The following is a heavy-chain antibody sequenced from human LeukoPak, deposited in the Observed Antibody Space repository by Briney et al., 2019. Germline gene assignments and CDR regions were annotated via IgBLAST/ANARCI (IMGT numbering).Heavy chain of an antibody. V-gene: IGHV3-23*01. J-gene: IGHJ4*02. CDR1: GFTFSSYA. CDR3: AKDGGYCSGGSCYSMVY. Sequence: PGGSLRLSCAASGFTFSSYAMSWVRQALGKGLEWVSAISGSGGSTYYADSVKGRFTISRDNSKNTLYLQMNSLRAEDTAVYYCAKDGGYCSGGSCYSMVYWGQGTLVTVSS. D-gene: IGHD2-15*01. CDR2: ISGSGGST.